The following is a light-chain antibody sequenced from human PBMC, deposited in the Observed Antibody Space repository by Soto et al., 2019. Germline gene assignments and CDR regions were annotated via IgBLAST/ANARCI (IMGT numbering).Light chain of an antibody. V-gene: IGKV3-15*01. CDR2: SAS. Sequence: EIVMTQSPATLSVPPGERATLSCRASQSVITNFAWYQQKPGHTPRLLIYSASIGATGTPARFSGSGSGSDFTLTISSLQSEDFAVYYCQQYNNWPGTFGQGTRLEIK. CDR3: QQYNNWPGT. CDR1: QSVITN. J-gene: IGKJ5*01.